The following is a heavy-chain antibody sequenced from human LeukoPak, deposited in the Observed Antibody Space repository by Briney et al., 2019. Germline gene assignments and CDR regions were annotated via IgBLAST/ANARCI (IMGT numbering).Heavy chain of an antibody. CDR3: ARGRAEYYYDSSGYPRGSYYYYYMDV. CDR1: GGSFGGYY. D-gene: IGHD3-22*01. Sequence: SETLSLTCAVYGGSFGGYYWSWIRQPPGKGLEWIGEINHSGSTNYNPSLKSRVTISVDTSKNQFSLKLSSVTAADTAVYYCARGRAEYYYDSSGYPRGSYYYYYMDVWGKGTTVTVSS. CDR2: INHSGST. V-gene: IGHV4-34*01. J-gene: IGHJ6*03.